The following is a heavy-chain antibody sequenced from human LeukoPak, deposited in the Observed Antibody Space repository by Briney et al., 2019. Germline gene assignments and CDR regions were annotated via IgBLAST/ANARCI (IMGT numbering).Heavy chain of an antibody. Sequence: GGSLRLSCAASGFTFSSYAMSWVRQAPGKGLEWVSAISGSGGSTYYADSMKGRFTISRDNSKNTLYLQMNSLRAEDTAVYYCAKGGLNFRVVIPDFDYWGQGTLVTISS. J-gene: IGHJ4*02. V-gene: IGHV3-23*01. CDR1: GFTFSSYA. D-gene: IGHD3-3*01. CDR3: AKGGLNFRVVIPDFDY. CDR2: ISGSGGST.